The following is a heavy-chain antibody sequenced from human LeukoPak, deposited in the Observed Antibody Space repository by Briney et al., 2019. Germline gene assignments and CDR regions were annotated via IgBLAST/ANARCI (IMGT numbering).Heavy chain of an antibody. V-gene: IGHV4-39*01. CDR2: FYYSGST. CDR1: GGSISSISYY. CDR3: ARTRYYYNSRSYGAPYYLDY. Sequence: SETLSLTCSVSGGSISSISYYWGWIRQPPGKGLEWIGNFYYSGSTYYNSSLKSRVTISVDTSKNQFSLKLSSVTAADTAVYYCARTRYYYNSRSYGAPYYLDYWGQGTLVTVSS. J-gene: IGHJ4*02. D-gene: IGHD3-10*01.